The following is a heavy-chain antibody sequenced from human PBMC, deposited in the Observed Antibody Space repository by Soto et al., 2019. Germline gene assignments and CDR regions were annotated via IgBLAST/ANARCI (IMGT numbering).Heavy chain of an antibody. Sequence: QVQLVESGGGVVQPGRSLRLSCAASGFTFSSYGMHWVRQAPGKGLEWVAVIWYDGSNKYYADSVKGRFTISRDNSKNTLYLQMNSLRAEDTAVYYCARDGTLTVAGTYYYYYYRDVWGKGTTVTVSS. V-gene: IGHV3-33*01. CDR1: GFTFSSYG. J-gene: IGHJ6*03. CDR2: IWYDGSNK. CDR3: ARDGTLTVAGTYYYYYYRDV. D-gene: IGHD6-19*01.